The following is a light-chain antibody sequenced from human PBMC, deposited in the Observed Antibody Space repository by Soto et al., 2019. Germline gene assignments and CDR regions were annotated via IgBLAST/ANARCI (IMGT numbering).Light chain of an antibody. CDR2: ATS. Sequence: EIVLTQSPGTLSLSPGERATLSCRASQSLSSSYLAWYQQKPGQAPRLLIYATSTRASGLPDRFSGSGSVTDFALTISRLEPEDFAVYYCQQFGSTSWTFGQGTKVEI. CDR1: QSLSSSY. J-gene: IGKJ1*01. V-gene: IGKV3-20*01. CDR3: QQFGSTSWT.